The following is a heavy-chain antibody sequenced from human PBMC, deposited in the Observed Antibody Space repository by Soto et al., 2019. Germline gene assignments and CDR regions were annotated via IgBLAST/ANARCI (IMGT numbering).Heavy chain of an antibody. CDR2: ISAYNGNT. V-gene: IGHV1-18*01. J-gene: IGHJ6*02. CDR3: ARGPSYYDFWSGYYFDGMDV. D-gene: IGHD3-3*01. Sequence: ASMKASCKASGYTFTSYGISWVREAPGQELECMGWISAYNGNTNYAQKLQGRVTVTTDTSTSTAYMELRSLRSDDTAVYYCARGPSYYDFWSGYYFDGMDVWGQGTTVTVSS. CDR1: GYTFTSYG.